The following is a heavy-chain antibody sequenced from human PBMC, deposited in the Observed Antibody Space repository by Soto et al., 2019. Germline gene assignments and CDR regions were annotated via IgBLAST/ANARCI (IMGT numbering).Heavy chain of an antibody. CDR3: AKDLRVGATIPYYFDY. D-gene: IGHD1-26*01. CDR1: GFTFSNHA. J-gene: IGHJ4*02. CDR2: ISGSDGSI. V-gene: IGHV3-23*01. Sequence: EVQVLESGGGLVQPGGSLRLSCAASGFTFSNHAMSWVRQAPGKGLEWVASISGSDGSIYYADSVKGRFTISRDNSKNRLYLQMNSLRVEDTAVYYCAKDLRVGATIPYYFDYWGQGTLVTVSS.